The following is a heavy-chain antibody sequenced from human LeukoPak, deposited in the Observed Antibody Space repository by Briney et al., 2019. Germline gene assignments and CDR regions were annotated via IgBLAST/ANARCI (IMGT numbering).Heavy chain of an antibody. D-gene: IGHD3-22*01. Sequence: VKVSCKASGYTFTGYYMHWVRQAPGQGLEWMGWINPNSGGTNYAQKFQGRVTMTRDTSISTAYMELSRLRSDDTAVYYCARDPASVYYYDSSGYVGYFDYWGQGTLVTVSS. CDR1: GYTFTGYY. V-gene: IGHV1-2*02. J-gene: IGHJ4*02. CDR3: ARDPASVYYYDSSGYVGYFDY. CDR2: INPNSGGT.